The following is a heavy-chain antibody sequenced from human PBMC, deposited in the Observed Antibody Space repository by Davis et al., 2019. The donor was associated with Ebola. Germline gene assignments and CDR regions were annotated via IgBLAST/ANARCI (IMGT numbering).Heavy chain of an antibody. CDR3: TGEEGGATVY. CDR1: GFTFSSYA. D-gene: IGHD1-26*01. Sequence: GGSLRLSCAASGFTFSSYAMSWVRQAPGKGLEWVGFIRSKAYGGTTEYAASVKGRFTISRDDSKSIAYLQMNSLKTEDTAVYYCTGEEGGATVYWGQGTLVTVSS. V-gene: IGHV3-49*04. J-gene: IGHJ4*02. CDR2: IRSKAYGGTT.